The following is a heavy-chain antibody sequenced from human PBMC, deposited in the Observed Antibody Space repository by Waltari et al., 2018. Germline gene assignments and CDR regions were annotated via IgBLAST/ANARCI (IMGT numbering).Heavy chain of an antibody. D-gene: IGHD2-15*01. CDR2: ISGSGGST. Sequence: EVQLVESGGGLVQPGGSLRLSCAASGFTFSSYAMSWVRQAPGKGLEWVSAISGSGGSTYYADSVKGRFTISRDNSKNTLYLQMNSLRAEDTAVYYCAGGYCSGGSCYSGEYYFDYWGQGTLVTVSS. V-gene: IGHV3-23*04. CDR1: GFTFSSYA. CDR3: AGGYCSGGSCYSGEYYFDY. J-gene: IGHJ4*02.